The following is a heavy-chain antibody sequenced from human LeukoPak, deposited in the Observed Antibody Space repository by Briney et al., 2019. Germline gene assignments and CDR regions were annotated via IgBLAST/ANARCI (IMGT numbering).Heavy chain of an antibody. CDR2: IIPIFGTA. D-gene: IGHD2-2*01. J-gene: IGHJ4*02. Sequence: SVKVSCKASGGTFSSYAISWVRQAPGQGLEWMGGIIPIFGTANYAQKFQGRVTITADESTSTAYMELSSLRSEDTAVYYCAMTAAAPLYYFDYWGRGTLVTVSS. CDR3: AMTAAAPLYYFDY. CDR1: GGTFSSYA. V-gene: IGHV1-69*01.